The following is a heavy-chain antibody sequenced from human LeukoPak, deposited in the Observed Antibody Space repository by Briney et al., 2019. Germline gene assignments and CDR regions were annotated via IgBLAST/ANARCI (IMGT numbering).Heavy chain of an antibody. V-gene: IGHV3-53*01. Sequence: GGSLRLSCAASGLTVSSNHMSWVRQAPGKGLEWISVIYGGADTYYADSVKGRFSISRDNSKNKLYLHLNSLRAEDTAVYYCARVDFSGGYYDILTGYYPNHGMDVWGQGTTVTVSS. CDR1: GLTVSSNH. J-gene: IGHJ6*02. CDR3: ARVDFSGGYYDILTGYYPNHGMDV. CDR2: IYGGADT. D-gene: IGHD3-9*01.